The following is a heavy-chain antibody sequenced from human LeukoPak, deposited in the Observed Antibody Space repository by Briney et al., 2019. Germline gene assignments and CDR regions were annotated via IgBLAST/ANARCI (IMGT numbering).Heavy chain of an antibody. CDR1: GGTFSSYA. CDR3: ARGPAPYSSGWYSRSVDY. J-gene: IGHJ4*02. CDR2: IIPILGIA. Sequence: SVKVSCKASGGTFSSYAISWVRQAPGQGLEWMGRIIPILGIANYAQKFQGRVTITADKSTSTAYMELSSLRSEDTAVYYCARGPAPYSSGWYSRSVDYWGQGTLVTVSS. V-gene: IGHV1-69*04. D-gene: IGHD6-19*01.